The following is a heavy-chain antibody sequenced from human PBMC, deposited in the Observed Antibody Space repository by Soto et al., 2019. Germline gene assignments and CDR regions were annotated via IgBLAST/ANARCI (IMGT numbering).Heavy chain of an antibody. J-gene: IGHJ4*02. CDR2: LSSDDNT. CDR1: GFSVGRLF. V-gene: IGHV3-66*01. Sequence: DVRVVESGGGLVQPGGSLRLSCTASGFSVGRLFMTWVRQAPGKGLEWVSVLSSDDNTYYADSVKGRFTISRDISKNTLFLEMNSLRAEDTAVYHCARDIFGGSYDFWHGGQGTLVTVSS. CDR3: ARDIFGGSYDFWH. D-gene: IGHD3-3*01.